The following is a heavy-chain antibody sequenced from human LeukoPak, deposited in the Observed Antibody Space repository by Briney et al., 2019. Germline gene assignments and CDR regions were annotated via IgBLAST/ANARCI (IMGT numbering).Heavy chain of an antibody. J-gene: IGHJ6*02. V-gene: IGHV3-23*01. CDR3: AKSWGVTIKYYYGMDV. CDR2: ISGSSGST. CDR1: GFTFSSYA. Sequence: GGSLRLSCAASGFTFSSYAMSWVRQAPGKGLEWVSAISGSSGSTYYADSVKGRFTISRDNSKNTLYLQMNSLRAEDTAVYYCAKSWGVTIKYYYGMDVWGQGTTVTVSS. D-gene: IGHD3-3*01.